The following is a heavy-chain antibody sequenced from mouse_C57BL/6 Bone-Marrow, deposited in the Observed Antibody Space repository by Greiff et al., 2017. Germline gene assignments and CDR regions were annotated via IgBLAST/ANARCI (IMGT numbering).Heavy chain of an antibody. CDR1: GYSITSGYY. D-gene: IGHD4-1*01. V-gene: IGHV3-6*01. CDR3: ARMGRDWFDY. CDR2: ISYDGSN. Sequence: EVHLVESGPGLVKPSQSLSLTCSVTGYSITSGYYWNWIRQFPGNKLEWMGYISYDGSNNYNPSLKNRISITRDTSKNQFFLKLNSVTTEDTATYYCARMGRDWFDYWGQGTTLTVSS. J-gene: IGHJ2*01.